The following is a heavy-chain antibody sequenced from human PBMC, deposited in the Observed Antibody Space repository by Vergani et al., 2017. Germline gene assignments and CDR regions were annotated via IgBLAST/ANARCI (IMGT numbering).Heavy chain of an antibody. CDR3: ANVPXAIPRTVYYYGMDV. J-gene: IGHJ6*02. V-gene: IGHV3-30*02. Sequence: QVQLVESGGGVVQPGGSLRLSCAASGFTFSSYGMHWVRQAPGKGLEWVAFIRYDGSNKYYADSVKGRFTISRDNSKNTLYLQMNSLRAEDTAVYYCANVPXAIPRTVYYYGMDVWGQGTTVTVSS. D-gene: IGHD2-2*01. CDR2: IRYDGSNK. CDR1: GFTFSSYG.